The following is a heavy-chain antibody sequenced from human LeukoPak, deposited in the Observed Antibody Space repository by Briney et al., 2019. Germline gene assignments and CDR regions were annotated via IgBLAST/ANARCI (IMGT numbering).Heavy chain of an antibody. CDR3: ARAPGIAVAGTPFDY. CDR1: GFTFSSYS. Sequence: GGSLRLSCAASGFTFSSYSMTWVRQAPGKGLEWVSSISSSSSYIYYADSVKGRFTISRDNAKNSLYLQMNSLRAEDTAVYYCARAPGIAVAGTPFDYWGQGTLVTVSS. CDR2: ISSSSSYI. J-gene: IGHJ4*02. V-gene: IGHV3-21*01. D-gene: IGHD6-19*01.